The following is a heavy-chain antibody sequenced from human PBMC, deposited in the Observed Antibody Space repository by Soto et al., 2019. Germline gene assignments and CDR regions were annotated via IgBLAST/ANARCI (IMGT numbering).Heavy chain of an antibody. CDR2: IWYDGSNK. CDR1: GFTFSSYG. Sequence: VGSLRLSCGASGFTFSSYGMHWVRQAPGKGLEWVAVIWYDGSNKYYADSVKGRFTISRDNSKNTLYLQMNSLRAEDTAVYYCARDLLAPLADQTSYYYYGMDVWGQGTTVTVSS. V-gene: IGHV3-33*01. J-gene: IGHJ6*02. D-gene: IGHD2-8*02. CDR3: ARDLLAPLADQTSYYYYGMDV.